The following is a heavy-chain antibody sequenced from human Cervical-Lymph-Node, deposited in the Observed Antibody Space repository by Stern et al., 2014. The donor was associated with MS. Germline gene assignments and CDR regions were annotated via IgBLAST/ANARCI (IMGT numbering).Heavy chain of an antibody. J-gene: IGHJ4*02. CDR3: ARARVGDYARSPHLDS. D-gene: IGHD4-17*01. CDR2: ISNNSTHT. V-gene: IGHV3-21*01. CDR1: GFTFSHYS. Sequence: EMQLVESGGGLVKPGESLRLSCEASGFTFSHYSINWVRQAPGQGLEWISSISNNSTHTYYSDAVEARFTISRDSAKDSVSLHMVSLRAEDTSVYYCARARVGDYARSPHLDSWGQGTLVTVSS.